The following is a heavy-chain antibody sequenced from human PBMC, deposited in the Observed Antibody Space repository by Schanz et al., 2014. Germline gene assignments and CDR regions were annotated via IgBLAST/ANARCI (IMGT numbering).Heavy chain of an antibody. J-gene: IGHJ4*02. Sequence: EVQVVESGGGLVQPGGSLRLSCEASGFTLTSYALTWVRQAPGKGLEWVANIKQDESERSYVDSVKGRFTISRDNAKNSLYLQMNSLRAEDTAVYYCAKVWGSDYFYPFDYGGQGTLVTVSS. CDR1: GFTLTSYA. CDR3: AKVWGSDYFYPFDY. CDR2: IKQDESER. D-gene: IGHD3-22*01. V-gene: IGHV3-7*03.